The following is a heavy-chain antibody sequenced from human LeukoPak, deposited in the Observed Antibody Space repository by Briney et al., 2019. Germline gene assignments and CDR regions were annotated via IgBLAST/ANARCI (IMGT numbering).Heavy chain of an antibody. Sequence: PSETLSLTCAVSGGSISSSNWWSWVRQPPGKGLEWIGEINHSGSTNYNPSLKSRVTISVDTSKNQFSLKLSSVTAADTAVYYCARGEDSSSWYWGTYYYYGMDVWGQGTTVTVSS. CDR3: ARGEDSSSWYWGTYYYYGMDV. CDR2: INHSGST. V-gene: IGHV4-4*02. D-gene: IGHD6-13*01. J-gene: IGHJ6*02. CDR1: GGSISSSNW.